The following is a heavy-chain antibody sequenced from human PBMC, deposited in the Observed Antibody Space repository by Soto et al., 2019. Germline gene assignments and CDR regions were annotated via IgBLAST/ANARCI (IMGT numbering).Heavy chain of an antibody. D-gene: IGHD3-22*01. V-gene: IGHV3-74*03. CDR2: ISTDGSVA. J-gene: IGHJ4*02. CDR3: AKDRHRSGSPHPFDY. CDR1: GVTFNNYG. Sequence: GGSLRLSCAASGVTFNNYGMHWVRQAPGKGLVWVSRISTDGSVAMYVDSVKGRFTISRDNAKNTLYLHMNSLRAEDTAVYYCAKDRHRSGSPHPFDYWGQGTLVTVSS.